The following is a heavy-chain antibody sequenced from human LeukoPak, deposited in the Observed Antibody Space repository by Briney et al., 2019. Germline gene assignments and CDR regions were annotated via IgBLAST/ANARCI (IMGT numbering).Heavy chain of an antibody. CDR2: ISAYNGNT. V-gene: IGHV1-18*01. CDR3: ARHPKFSRIPTDP. D-gene: IGHD2-15*01. CDR1: GYTFTSYD. J-gene: IGHJ5*02. Sequence: ASVKVSCKASGYTFTSYDINWVRQATGQGLEWMGWISAYNGNTNYAQKLQGRVTMTTDASTSTAYMELRSLRSDDTAVYYCARHPKFSRIPTDPWGQGTLVTVSS.